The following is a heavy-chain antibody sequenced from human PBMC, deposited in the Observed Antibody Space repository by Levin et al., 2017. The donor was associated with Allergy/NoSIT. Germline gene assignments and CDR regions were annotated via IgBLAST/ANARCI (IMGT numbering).Heavy chain of an antibody. CDR3: ARRGSGRFFDY. V-gene: IGHV4-59*08. CDR2: ISYSGST. Sequence: SETLSLTCTVSGGSINTYYWNWIRQPPGKGLEWIGYISYSGSTNYNPSLKSRVTISVDTSKNQFSLKLNSVTAADTAVYYCARRGSGRFFDYWGQGTLVTVSS. J-gene: IGHJ4*02. CDR1: GGSINTYY. D-gene: IGHD3-10*01.